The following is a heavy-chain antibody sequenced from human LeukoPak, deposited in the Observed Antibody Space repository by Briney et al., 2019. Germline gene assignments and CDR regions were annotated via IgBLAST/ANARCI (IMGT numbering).Heavy chain of an antibody. CDR1: GYTFTGYY. J-gene: IGHJ4*02. D-gene: IGHD1-1*01. CDR2: INPNSGGT. CDR3: ARRGQTSRTFDY. Sequence: ASVKVSCKASGYTFTGYYMHWVRPAPGQGLEWMGWINPNSGGTNYAQKFQGRVTVTRDTSISTAYMELSRLRSDDTAVYYCARRGQTSRTFDYWGQGTLVTVSS. V-gene: IGHV1-2*02.